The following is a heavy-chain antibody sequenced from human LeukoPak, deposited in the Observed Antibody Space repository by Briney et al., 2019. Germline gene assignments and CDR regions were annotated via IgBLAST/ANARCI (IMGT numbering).Heavy chain of an antibody. CDR3: AREGCSSTSCSLDY. J-gene: IGHJ4*02. CDR1: GGSISSYY. Sequence: PSETLSLTCTVSGGSISSYYWSWIRQPAGKGLEWIGRIYTSGSTNYNPSLKSRVTMSVDTSKNQFSLKLSSVTAADTAVYYCAREGCSSTSCSLDYWGQGTLVTVSS. V-gene: IGHV4-4*07. CDR2: IYTSGST. D-gene: IGHD2-2*01.